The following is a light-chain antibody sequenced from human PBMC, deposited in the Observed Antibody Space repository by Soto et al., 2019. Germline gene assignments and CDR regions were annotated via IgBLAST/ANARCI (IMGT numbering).Light chain of an antibody. CDR2: GAS. CDR3: HQYNNWPPIP. V-gene: IGKV3-15*01. J-gene: IGKJ5*01. CDR1: QSVSSR. Sequence: EVGVYHSPGTVSLTPGARATLSCRASQSVSSRLAWYQQKPGQAPRLLIYGASTRATGIPARFSGSGSGTEFTLTISSLQSEDFAVYYCHQYNNWPPIPFGQVTRPAVK.